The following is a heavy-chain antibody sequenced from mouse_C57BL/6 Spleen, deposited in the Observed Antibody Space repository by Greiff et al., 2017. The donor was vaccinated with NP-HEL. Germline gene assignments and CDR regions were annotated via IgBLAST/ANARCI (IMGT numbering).Heavy chain of an antibody. J-gene: IGHJ2*01. Sequence: QVQLQQSGAELVRPGASVTLSCKASGYTFTDYEMHWVKQTPVHGLEWIGAIDPETGGTAYNQKFKGKAILTADKSSSTAYMELRSLTSEDSAVYYCTRETEYFDYWGQGTTLTVSS. CDR1: GYTFTDYE. CDR3: TRETEYFDY. CDR2: IDPETGGT. V-gene: IGHV1-15*01.